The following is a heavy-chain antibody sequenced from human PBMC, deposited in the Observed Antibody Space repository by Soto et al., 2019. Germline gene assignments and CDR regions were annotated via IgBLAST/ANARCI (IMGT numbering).Heavy chain of an antibody. CDR3: APVQLCFGYGEPSYXFAY. V-gene: IGHV1-3*01. D-gene: IGHD1-1*01. J-gene: IGHJ4*02. CDR1: GYTFTSYA. Sequence: ASVKVSCKAPGYTFTSYAMHWVRQAPGQRLERMGWINAGNGNTKYSQKFQGRVTITRDTSACTAYMELSSLRSEDTAVYYCAPVQLCFGYGEPSYXFAYCHRRSLVIASS. CDR2: INAGNGNT.